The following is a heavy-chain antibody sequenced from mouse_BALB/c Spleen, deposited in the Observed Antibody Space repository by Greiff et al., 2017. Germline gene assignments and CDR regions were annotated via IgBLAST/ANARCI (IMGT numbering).Heavy chain of an antibody. CDR2: INPSTGYT. Sequence: VQLQESGAELAKPGASVKMSCKASGYTFTSYWMHWVKQRPGQGLEWIGYINPSTGYTEYNQKFKDKATLTADKSSSTAYMQLSSLTSEDSAVYYCAKLGLFAYWGQGTLVTVSA. CDR1: GYTFTSYW. D-gene: IGHD4-1*01. CDR3: AKLGLFAY. J-gene: IGHJ3*01. V-gene: IGHV1-7*01.